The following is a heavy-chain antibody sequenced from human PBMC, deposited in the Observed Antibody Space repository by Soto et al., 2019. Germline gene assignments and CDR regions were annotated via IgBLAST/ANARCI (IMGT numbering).Heavy chain of an antibody. CDR2: ISGSGGST. D-gene: IGHD3-3*01. CDR3: AKDFDFWSGFPPYGMDV. CDR1: GFTFNNYA. J-gene: IGHJ6*02. Sequence: GGSLRLSCAASGFTFNNYAMSWVRQAPGKGLEWVSGISGSGGSTYYADSVKGRFTISRDNSKNTLYLQMNGLRAEDTAVFYCAKDFDFWSGFPPYGMDVWGQGTTVTVSS. V-gene: IGHV3-23*01.